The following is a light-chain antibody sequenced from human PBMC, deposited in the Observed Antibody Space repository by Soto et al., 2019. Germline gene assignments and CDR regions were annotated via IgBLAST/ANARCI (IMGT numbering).Light chain of an antibody. V-gene: IGKV1-5*01. CDR2: DAS. J-gene: IGKJ4*01. Sequence: DIQMTLSPSTLSASVGDRVTITCRASQSISSRLAWYQQKPGKAPKLLIYDASSLQSGVPSRFSGRGSGTEFTLTISSLQPDDFAAYYGHQYDSYVTCGGGTKVEIK. CDR1: QSISSR. CDR3: HQYDSYVT.